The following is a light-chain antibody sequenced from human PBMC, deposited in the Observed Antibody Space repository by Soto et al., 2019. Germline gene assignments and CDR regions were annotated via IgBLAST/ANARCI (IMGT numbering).Light chain of an antibody. V-gene: IGKV1-5*03. Sequence: DIQMTQSPSTLSASVGDRVTITCRASQSISSWLAWYQQKPGKAPKLLINKASSLESGVPSRFSGSGSGTDFTLTISSLQAEDVAVYYCQQYYSTPPYTFGQGTRLEIK. CDR1: QSISSW. CDR2: KAS. CDR3: QQYYSTPPYT. J-gene: IGKJ5*01.